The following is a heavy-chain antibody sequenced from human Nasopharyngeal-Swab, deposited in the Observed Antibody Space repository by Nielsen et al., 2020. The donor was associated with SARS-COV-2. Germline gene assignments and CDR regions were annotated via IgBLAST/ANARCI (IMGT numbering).Heavy chain of an antibody. Sequence: SVKVSCKASGGTFSSYAISWVRQAPGQGLEWMGGIIPIFGTANYAQKFQGRVTITADESTSTAYMELSSLRSEDTAVYYCARDRPLEIKASSSDTYYGMDVWGQGTTVTVSS. CDR1: GGTFSSYA. J-gene: IGHJ6*02. D-gene: IGHD6-6*01. V-gene: IGHV1-69*13. CDR3: ARDRPLEIKASSSDTYYGMDV. CDR2: IIPIFGTA.